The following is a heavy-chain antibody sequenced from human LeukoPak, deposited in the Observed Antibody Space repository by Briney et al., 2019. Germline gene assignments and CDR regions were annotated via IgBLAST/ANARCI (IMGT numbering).Heavy chain of an antibody. V-gene: IGHV1-2*02. CDR1: GYTFTGYY. CDR2: INPKSGDT. Sequence: ASVKVSCKASGYTFTGYYMQWVRQAPGQGLEWMGWINPKSGDTNYAQKFQGSVTMTRDTSISTAYMEMSRLRYDDTAVYYCAREIFGYSSGPTYGMDVWGQGTTVTVSS. D-gene: IGHD6-19*01. CDR3: AREIFGYSSGPTYGMDV. J-gene: IGHJ6*02.